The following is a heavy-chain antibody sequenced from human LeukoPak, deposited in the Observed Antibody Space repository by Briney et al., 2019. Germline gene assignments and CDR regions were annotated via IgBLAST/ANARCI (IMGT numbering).Heavy chain of an antibody. CDR2: SGNKANSYTT. CDR1: GFTFSDHY. D-gene: IGHD3-22*01. CDR3: ARSGRGYYDSSGLFDY. Sequence: GGSLRLSCAASGFTFSDHYMDWVRQAPGKGLEWVGRSGNKANSYTTEYAASVKGRFTISRDDSKNSLYLQMNSLKTEDTAVYYCARSGRGYYDSSGLFDYWGQGTLVTVS. V-gene: IGHV3-72*01. J-gene: IGHJ4*02.